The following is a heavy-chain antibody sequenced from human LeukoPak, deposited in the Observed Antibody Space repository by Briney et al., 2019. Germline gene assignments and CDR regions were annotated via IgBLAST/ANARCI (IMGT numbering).Heavy chain of an antibody. CDR3: ARTDRTITMVRGGDLDY. CDR1: GYTFTGYY. V-gene: IGHV1-2*02. Sequence: ASVKVSCKASGYTFTGYYMHWVRQAPGQGVEWMGWIDPNSGGTNYAQKFQGRVTMTRDTSISTAYMELSRLRSDDTAVYYCARTDRTITMVRGGDLDYWGQGTLVTVSS. D-gene: IGHD3-10*01. J-gene: IGHJ4*02. CDR2: IDPNSGGT.